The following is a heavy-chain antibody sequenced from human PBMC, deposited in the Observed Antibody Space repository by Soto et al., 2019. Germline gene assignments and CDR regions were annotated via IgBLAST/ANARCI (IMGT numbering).Heavy chain of an antibody. V-gene: IGHV3-48*01. CDR1: GFTFSSYS. Sequence: GGSLRLSCAASGFTFSSYSMNWDRQAPGKGLEWVSYISSSSSTIYYADSVKGRFTISRDNAKNSLYLQMNSLRAEDTAVYYCARHPERIAQIGWFDPWGQGTLVTVSS. J-gene: IGHJ5*02. D-gene: IGHD6-13*01. CDR3: ARHPERIAQIGWFDP. CDR2: ISSSSSTI.